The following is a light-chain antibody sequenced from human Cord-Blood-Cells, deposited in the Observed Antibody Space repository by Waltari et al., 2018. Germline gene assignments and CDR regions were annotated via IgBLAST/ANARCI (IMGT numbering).Light chain of an antibody. Sequence: QSALTQPASVCGSPGQSITISCTGTSSDVGSYNLVSWYQQHPGKAPKHMIYEGSKRPSGVSNRFSGSKSGNTDSLTISGLQAEDEADYYCCSYAGSSTLFGGGTKLTVL. CDR3: CSYAGSSTL. J-gene: IGLJ2*01. V-gene: IGLV2-23*01. CDR2: EGS. CDR1: SSDVGSYNL.